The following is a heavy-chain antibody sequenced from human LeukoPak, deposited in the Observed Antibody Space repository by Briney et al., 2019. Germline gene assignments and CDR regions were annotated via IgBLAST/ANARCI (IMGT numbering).Heavy chain of an antibody. Sequence: GGSLRLSCAASGFTFSSYWMSWVRQAPGKGLEWVANIKQDGSEKYYVDSVKGRFTISRNNAKNSLYLQMNSLRAEDTAVYYCARHVSGIYGSRGDFDYWGQGILVTVSS. CDR2: IKQDGSEK. CDR1: GFTFSSYW. CDR3: ARHVSGIYGSRGDFDY. D-gene: IGHD3-10*01. J-gene: IGHJ4*02. V-gene: IGHV3-7*03.